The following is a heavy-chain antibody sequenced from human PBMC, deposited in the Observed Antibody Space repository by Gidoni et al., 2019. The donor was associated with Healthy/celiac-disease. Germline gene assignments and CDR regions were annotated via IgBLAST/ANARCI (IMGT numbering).Heavy chain of an antibody. D-gene: IGHD6-19*01. CDR2: IYYSGST. J-gene: IGHJ5*02. V-gene: IGHV4-39*01. CDR1: GGSISSSSYY. Sequence: QLQLQESGPGLVKPSETLSLTCTVSGGSISSSSYYWGWIRQPPGKGLEWIGSIYYSGSTYYNPSLKSRVTISVDTSKNQFSLKLSSVTAADTAVYYCARLRAVAGCVIDPWGQGTLVTVSS. CDR3: ARLRAVAGCVIDP.